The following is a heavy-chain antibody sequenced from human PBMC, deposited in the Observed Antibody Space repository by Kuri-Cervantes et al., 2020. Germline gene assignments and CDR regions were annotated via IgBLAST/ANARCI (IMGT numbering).Heavy chain of an antibody. CDR3: ARVDRSWAWFDP. V-gene: IGHV1-18*04. Sequence: ASVKVSCKASGYTFTYRYLHWVRQAPGQALEWMGWISAYNGNTNYAQKLQGRVTMTTDTSTSTAYMELRSLRSDDTAVYYCARVDRSWAWFDPWGQGTLVTVSS. CDR2: ISAYNGNT. D-gene: IGHD2-15*01. CDR1: GYTFTYRY. J-gene: IGHJ5*02.